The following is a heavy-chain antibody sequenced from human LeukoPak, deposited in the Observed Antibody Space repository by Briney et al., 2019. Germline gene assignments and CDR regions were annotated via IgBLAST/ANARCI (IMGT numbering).Heavy chain of an antibody. Sequence: PSETLSLTCTVSGASISSSSYYWGWLGQPPGKGLEWIGSIYYSGSTYYNPSLKSRVTISVDTSKNQFSLKLSSVTAADTAVYYCVRYRYNNGWYPDYWGQGTLVTVSS. CDR2: IYYSGST. J-gene: IGHJ4*02. V-gene: IGHV4-39*01. D-gene: IGHD6-19*01. CDR3: VRYRYNNGWYPDY. CDR1: GASISSSSYY.